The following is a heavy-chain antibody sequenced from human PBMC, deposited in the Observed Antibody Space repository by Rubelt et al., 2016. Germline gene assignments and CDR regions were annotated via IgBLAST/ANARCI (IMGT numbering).Heavy chain of an antibody. V-gene: IGHV4-34*01. D-gene: IGHD6-13*01. CDR2: INHSGRT. J-gene: IGHJ5*02. CDR3: ARDSRYASVSPLLCWFDP. Sequence: QVQLQQWGAGLLKPSETLSLTCAVYGGSFSGYYWSWIRQPPGKGLEWIGEINHSGRTTNNPSMKCLVPISVDTSKNHFSMKLRSVTAAATAVDYCARDSRYASVSPLLCWFDPWGQGTLVTVSS. CDR1: GGSFSGYY.